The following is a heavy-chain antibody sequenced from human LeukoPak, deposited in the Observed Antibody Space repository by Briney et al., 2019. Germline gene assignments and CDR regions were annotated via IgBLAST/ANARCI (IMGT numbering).Heavy chain of an antibody. J-gene: IGHJ3*02. D-gene: IGHD1-1*01. V-gene: IGHV4-39*07. Sequence: PSETLSLTCTVSGDFLRRSNYYWGWIRQPPGKGLEWIGNIFYSGTTSYMPSLKSRVTISIDTSKNQFSMRLSSVTAADTALYYCARSNWSEDAFDIWGQGTMLTVSS. CDR2: IFYSGTT. CDR1: GDFLRRSNYY. CDR3: ARSNWSEDAFDI.